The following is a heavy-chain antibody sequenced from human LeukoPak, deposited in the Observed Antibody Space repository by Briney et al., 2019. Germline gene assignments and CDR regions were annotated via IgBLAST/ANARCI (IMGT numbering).Heavy chain of an antibody. V-gene: IGHV3-53*01. D-gene: IGHD6-13*01. J-gene: IGHJ4*02. CDR2: IYSGGST. Sequence: GGSLRLSCAASGFTVSSNYMSWVRQAPGKGLEWVSVIYSGGSTYYADSVKGRFTISRDNSKNTLYLQMNSLRAEDTAVYYCAKDASPYSSSWYDYWGQGTLVTVSS. CDR3: AKDASPYSSSWYDY. CDR1: GFTVSSNY.